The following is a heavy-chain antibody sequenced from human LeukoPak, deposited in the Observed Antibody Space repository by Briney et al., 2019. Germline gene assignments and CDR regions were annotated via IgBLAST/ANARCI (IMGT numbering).Heavy chain of an antibody. J-gene: IGHJ6*02. V-gene: IGHV1-18*01. CDR1: GYTFTSYG. Sequence: GASVKVSCKASGYTFTSYGISWVRQAPGQGLEWMGWISAYNGNTNYAQKLQGRVTMTTDTSTSTAYMKLRSLRSDDTAVYYCAREVLSHYYYYGMDVWGQGTTVTVSS. CDR3: AREVLSHYYYYGMDV. CDR2: ISAYNGNT. D-gene: IGHD2-8*01.